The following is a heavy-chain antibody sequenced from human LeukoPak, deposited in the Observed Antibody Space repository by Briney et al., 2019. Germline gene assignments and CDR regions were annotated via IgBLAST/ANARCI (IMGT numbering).Heavy chain of an antibody. CDR3: ARPVVPAAMGSWFDP. CDR1: GGTFSSYA. CDR2: IIPIFGTA. D-gene: IGHD2-2*01. Sequence: SVKVSCKASGGTFSSYAISWVRQAPGQGLEWMGGIIPIFGTANYAQKFQGRVTITTDESTSTAYMELSSLRSEDTAVYYCARPVVPAAMGSWFDPWGQGTLVSVSP. V-gene: IGHV1-69*05. J-gene: IGHJ5*02.